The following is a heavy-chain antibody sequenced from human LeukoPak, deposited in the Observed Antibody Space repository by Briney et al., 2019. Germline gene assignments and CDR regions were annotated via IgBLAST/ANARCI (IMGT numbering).Heavy chain of an antibody. CDR1: GFTFSSYA. Sequence: TGGSLRLSCAASGFTFSSYAMSWVRQAPGKGLEWVSAISGSGGSTYYADSVKGRFTISRDNSKNTLYLQMNSLRAEDTAVYYCAKFLNYYGSGNYFDYWGQGTLVTVSS. J-gene: IGHJ4*02. CDR3: AKFLNYYGSGNYFDY. D-gene: IGHD3-10*01. CDR2: ISGSGGST. V-gene: IGHV3-23*01.